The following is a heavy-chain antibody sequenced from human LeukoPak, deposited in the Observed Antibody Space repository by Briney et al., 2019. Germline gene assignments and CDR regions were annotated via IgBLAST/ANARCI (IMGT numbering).Heavy chain of an antibody. CDR2: LSSSGTTM. V-gene: IGHV3-48*01. CDR1: GFTFTQYS. Sequence: GGSLRLSCTASGFTFTQYSMNWVRQAPGTGLEWDSYLSSSGTTMYYADSVKGRFTMSRASATNSLSLQMTRLRAEDTAVYYCARIKRERTGPPDAFDIWGQGTMVTVSS. J-gene: IGHJ3*02. CDR3: ARIKRERTGPPDAFDI. D-gene: IGHD3/OR15-3a*01.